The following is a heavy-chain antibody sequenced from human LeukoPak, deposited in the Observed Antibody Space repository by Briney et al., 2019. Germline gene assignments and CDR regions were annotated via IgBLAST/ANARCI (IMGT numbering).Heavy chain of an antibody. CDR3: ARRYCSSISCNPYFFDY. J-gene: IGHJ4*02. V-gene: IGHV5-51*01. Sequence: GESFKISCKGSGYTFSNYYIGWVRQMPGKGLEWMGSVFPGDSDARYSAFFQGQVTISADKSFSTAYLRWSSLKASDTAIYYCARRYCSSISCNPYFFDYWGQGTLVTVSS. CDR1: GYTFSNYY. D-gene: IGHD2-2*01. CDR2: VFPGDSDA.